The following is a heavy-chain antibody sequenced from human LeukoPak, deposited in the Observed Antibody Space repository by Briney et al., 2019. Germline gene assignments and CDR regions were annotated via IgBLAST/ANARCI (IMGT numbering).Heavy chain of an antibody. CDR2: INPNSGGK. CDR1: GCTFTGYY. V-gene: IGHV1-2*06. Sequence: GSVKVSCKASGCTFTGYYMHWVRQAPGQGLEWMGRINPNSGGKNYAQKFQGRFTMTRDTSISTAYMDRSRLRADDTAVYYCAGSIGILASIDYWGQGTLVTVSS. D-gene: IGHD3-9*01. J-gene: IGHJ4*02. CDR3: AGSIGILASIDY.